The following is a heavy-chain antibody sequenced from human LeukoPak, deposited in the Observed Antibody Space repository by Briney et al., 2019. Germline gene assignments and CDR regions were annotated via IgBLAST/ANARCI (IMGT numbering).Heavy chain of an antibody. CDR3: ARDKWDYYGSGNNWFDP. Sequence: GGSLRLSCAASGFTFSDYYMAWIRQAPGKGLEWISYISNSGTTIYYADSVKGRFTISRDNAKNTLYLQMNSLRAEDTAVYYCARDKWDYYGSGNNWFDPWGQGTLVTVSS. D-gene: IGHD3-10*01. CDR2: ISNSGTTI. V-gene: IGHV3-11*04. J-gene: IGHJ5*02. CDR1: GFTFSDYY.